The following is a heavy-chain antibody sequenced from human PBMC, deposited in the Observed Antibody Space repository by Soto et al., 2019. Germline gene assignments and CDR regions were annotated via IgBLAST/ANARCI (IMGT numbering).Heavy chain of an antibody. J-gene: IGHJ6*02. V-gene: IGHV3-30*18. CDR1: GFTFSSYG. Sequence: QVQLVESGGGVVQPGRSLRLSCAASGFTFSSYGMHWVRQAPGKGLEWVAVISYDGSNKYYADSVKGRFTISRDNSKNTLYLQMNSLRAEDTAVYYCAKGKTLKQLVRGLNHWGMDVWGQGTTVTVSS. D-gene: IGHD6-13*01. CDR3: AKGKTLKQLVRGLNHWGMDV. CDR2: ISYDGSNK.